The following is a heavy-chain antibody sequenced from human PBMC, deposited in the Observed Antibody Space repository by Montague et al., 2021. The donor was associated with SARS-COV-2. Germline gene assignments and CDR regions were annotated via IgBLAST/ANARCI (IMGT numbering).Heavy chain of an antibody. CDR1: GGSFSGYY. D-gene: IGHD4-17*01. J-gene: IGHJ6*04. V-gene: IGHV4-34*01. Sequence: SETLSLTCAVYGGSFSGYYWSWIRQPPGKGLEWIGEINHSGSTNYNPSLKSRVTISVDTSKNQFSLKLSSVTAADTAVYYCARVPITVTTFYYYYGMDVGGKGPRATVSS. CDR2: INHSGST. CDR3: ARVPITVTTFYYYYGMDV.